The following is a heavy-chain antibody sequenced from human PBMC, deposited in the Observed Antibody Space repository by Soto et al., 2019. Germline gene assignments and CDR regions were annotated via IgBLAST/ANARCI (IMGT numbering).Heavy chain of an antibody. V-gene: IGHV1-3*01. CDR1: GYTFTSYA. D-gene: IGHD5-18*01. J-gene: IGHJ4*02. CDR3: ASEVGDTAMVFDY. Sequence: QVQLVQSGAEVKKPGASVKVSCKASGYTFTSYAMHWVRQAPGQRLEWMGWINAGNGNTKYSQKFQGRVTITRDTSASTAYMELSSLRSEYTAVYYCASEVGDTAMVFDYWGQGTLVTVSS. CDR2: INAGNGNT.